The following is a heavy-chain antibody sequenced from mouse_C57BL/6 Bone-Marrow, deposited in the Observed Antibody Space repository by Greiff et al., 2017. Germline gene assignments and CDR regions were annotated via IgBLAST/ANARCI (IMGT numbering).Heavy chain of an antibody. CDR2: ISYDGSN. V-gene: IGHV3-6*01. CDR3: ARDGGV. Sequence: DVQLQESGPGLVKPSQSLSLTCSVTGYSITSGYYWNWIRQFPGNNLECMGFISYDGSNNYNPSLKNPTPITRDTSNNPSFLPLIFVTTEDTATYYCARDGGVWGQGTSVTVSS. CDR1: GYSITSGYY. J-gene: IGHJ4*01.